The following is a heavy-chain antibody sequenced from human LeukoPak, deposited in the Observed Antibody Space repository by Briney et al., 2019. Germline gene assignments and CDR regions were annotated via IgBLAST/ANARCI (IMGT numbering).Heavy chain of an antibody. CDR2: MNPNSGNT. Sequence: GASVKVSCKASGYTFTSYDINWVRQATGQGLEWRGWMNPNSGNTGYAQKFQGRVTITRNTSISTAYMELSSLRSEDTAVYYCARDRLVTIVGATHDAFDIWGQGTMVTVSS. D-gene: IGHD1-26*01. CDR3: ARDRLVTIVGATHDAFDI. J-gene: IGHJ3*02. CDR1: GYTFTSYD. V-gene: IGHV1-8*03.